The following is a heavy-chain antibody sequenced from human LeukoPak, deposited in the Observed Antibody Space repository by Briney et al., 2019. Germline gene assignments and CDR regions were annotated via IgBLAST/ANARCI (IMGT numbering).Heavy chain of an antibody. CDR2: ISDSGRGT. V-gene: IGHV3-23*01. D-gene: IGHD5-18*01. CDR1: GFMFSDFA. Sequence: PGGSLRLSCAASGFMFSDFAMSWVRQAPGKGLEWVSGISDSGRGTYYRDSVKGRCIISRDNSKKTVYLQLNNLRVEDTALYFCARHDSFIPYWGQGMLVTVSS. J-gene: IGHJ4*02. CDR3: ARHDSFIPY.